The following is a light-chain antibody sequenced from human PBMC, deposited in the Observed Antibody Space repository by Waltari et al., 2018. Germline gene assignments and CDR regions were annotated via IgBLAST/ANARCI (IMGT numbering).Light chain of an antibody. CDR1: RSNIGAGYG. CDR2: GDN. Sequence: QSALTQPPSVSGAPGQRVTISCTGSRSNIGAGYGVHWFQRIPETAPKVLISGDNIRPSGGPYRFSASKSGTAASLAITGVQPEEEAVYFCQSHDSSLRWVFGGGTKLTVL. CDR3: QSHDSSLRWV. J-gene: IGLJ2*01. V-gene: IGLV1-40*01.